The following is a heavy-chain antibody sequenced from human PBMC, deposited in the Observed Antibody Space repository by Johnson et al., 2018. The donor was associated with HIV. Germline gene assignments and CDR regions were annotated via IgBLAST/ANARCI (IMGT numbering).Heavy chain of an antibody. CDR3: TTSLPWSLDAFDI. CDR1: GFTFSSYW. Sequence: VQLVESGGGLVQPGGSLRLSCAASGFTFSSYWMSSVRQAPGKGLEWVANIKQDGSEKYYVDSVKGRFTISRDNAKNSLYLQMNSLKTEDTAVYYCTTSLPWSLDAFDIWGQGTMVTVSS. V-gene: IGHV3-7*05. J-gene: IGHJ3*02. D-gene: IGHD1-14*01. CDR2: IKQDGSEK.